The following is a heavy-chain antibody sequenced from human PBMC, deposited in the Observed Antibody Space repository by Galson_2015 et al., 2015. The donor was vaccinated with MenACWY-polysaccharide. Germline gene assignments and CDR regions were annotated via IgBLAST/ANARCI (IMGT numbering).Heavy chain of an antibody. Sequence: PALVKPTQTLTLTCTFSGFSLSTSGVGVGWIRQPPGKALEWLALIYWDDDKRYSPSLKSRLTITKDTSKNQVVLTMTNMDPVDTATYYCAHIEGWGALGPFDYWGQGTLVTVSS. D-gene: IGHD3-16*01. CDR3: AHIEGWGALGPFDY. CDR1: GFSLSTSGVG. J-gene: IGHJ4*02. V-gene: IGHV2-5*02. CDR2: IYWDDDK.